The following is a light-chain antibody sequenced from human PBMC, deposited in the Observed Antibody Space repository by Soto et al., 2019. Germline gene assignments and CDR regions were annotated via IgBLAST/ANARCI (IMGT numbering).Light chain of an antibody. Sequence: EIVLTQSPATLSLSPGERATISCRASQSVSSYLAWYQQKPGQAPRLLIYDASNRATGIPARFSGSGSGTDFTLTISSLEPEDFAVYYCQQRSNWRGSFGQGTKVDI. V-gene: IGKV3-11*01. CDR1: QSVSSY. CDR2: DAS. J-gene: IGKJ1*01. CDR3: QQRSNWRGS.